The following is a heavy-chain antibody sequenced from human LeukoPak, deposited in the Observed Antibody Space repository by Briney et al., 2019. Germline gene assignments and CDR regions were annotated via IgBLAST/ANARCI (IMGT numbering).Heavy chain of an antibody. CDR3: ARRSRGMYFDL. CDR1: GGSISSYY. J-gene: IGHJ2*01. CDR2: IYYSGST. Sequence: SETLSLTCTVSGGSISSYYWSWIRQPPGKGLEWIGYIYYSGSTNYNPSLKSRVTISVDTSKNQFSLKLSSVTAADTAVYYCARRSRGMYFDLWGRGTLVTVSS. V-gene: IGHV4-59*01.